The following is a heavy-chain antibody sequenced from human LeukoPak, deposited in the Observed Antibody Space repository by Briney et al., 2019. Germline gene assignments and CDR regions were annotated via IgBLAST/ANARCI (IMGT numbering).Heavy chain of an antibody. CDR3: ARAPSAGSYSFYYFDY. J-gene: IGHJ4*02. Sequence: SETLSLTCTVSGGSISSYYWSWIRQPAGKGLEWIGRIYTSGSTNYNPSLKSRVTMSVDTSKDQFSLKLSSVTAADTAVYYCARAPSAGSYSFYYFDYWGQGTLVTVSS. D-gene: IGHD3-10*01. CDR2: IYTSGST. V-gene: IGHV4-4*07. CDR1: GGSISSYY.